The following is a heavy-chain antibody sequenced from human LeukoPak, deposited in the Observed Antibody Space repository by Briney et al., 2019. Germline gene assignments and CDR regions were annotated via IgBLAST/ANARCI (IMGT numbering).Heavy chain of an antibody. Sequence: GASVKVSCKASGYTFTSYGISWVRQAPGQGLEWMGWISAYNGNTNYAQKLQGRVTMTTDTSTSTAYTELRSLRSDDTAVYYCARARSGSYYYSFDYWGQGTLVTVSS. J-gene: IGHJ4*02. D-gene: IGHD1-26*01. V-gene: IGHV1-18*01. CDR1: GYTFTSYG. CDR3: ARARSGSYYYSFDY. CDR2: ISAYNGNT.